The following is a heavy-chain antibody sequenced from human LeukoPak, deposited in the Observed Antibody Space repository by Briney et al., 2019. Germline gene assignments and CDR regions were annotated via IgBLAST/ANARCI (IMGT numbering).Heavy chain of an antibody. D-gene: IGHD2-21*01. CDR3: ARAPRGGGGWFDP. CDR1: GFTFSSYA. Sequence: GRSLRLSCAASGFTFSSYAMHWVRQAPGKGLEWVAVISYDGSNKYYADSVKGRFTISRDNSKNALYLQMNSLRAEDTAVYYCARAPRGGGGWFDPWGQGTLVTVSS. CDR2: ISYDGSNK. V-gene: IGHV3-30-3*01. J-gene: IGHJ5*02.